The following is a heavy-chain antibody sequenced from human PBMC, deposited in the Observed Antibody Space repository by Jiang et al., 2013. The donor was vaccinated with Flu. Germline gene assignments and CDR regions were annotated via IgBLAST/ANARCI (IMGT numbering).Heavy chain of an antibody. CDR3: AKKLSAVPGPDAFDA. V-gene: IGHV3-23*01. J-gene: IGHJ3*01. CDR1: TFSNYA. CDR2: LIGSGGST. Sequence: TFSNYAMRLGPARASREGGWEWVSALIGSGGSTYYSDSVKGRFTISRDNSKNTMYLQMNSLRAEDTAVYYCAKKLSAVPGPDAFDAWGQGTLVTVSS. D-gene: IGHD6-19*01.